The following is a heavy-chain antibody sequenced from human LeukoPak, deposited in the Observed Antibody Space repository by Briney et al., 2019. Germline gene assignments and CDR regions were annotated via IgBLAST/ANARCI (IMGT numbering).Heavy chain of an antibody. CDR1: GGSISSYY. V-gene: IGHV4-59*08. D-gene: IGHD5-24*01. CDR3: ARHPRSGYNYGDY. Sequence: SETLSLTCTVSGGSISSYYWTWIRQPPGKGLEWIGYIYYSGSTNYNPSLKSRVTISVDTSKNQFSLKLSSVTAADTAVYYCARHPRSGYNYGDYWGQGTLVTVSS. CDR2: IYYSGST. J-gene: IGHJ4*02.